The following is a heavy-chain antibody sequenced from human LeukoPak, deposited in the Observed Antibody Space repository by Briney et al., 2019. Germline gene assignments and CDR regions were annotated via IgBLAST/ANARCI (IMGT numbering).Heavy chain of an antibody. CDR1: GFMFSTYA. D-gene: IGHD3-10*01. J-gene: IGHJ4*02. Sequence: PGGSLRLSCAGSGFMFSTYAMSWVRQAPGKGLEWLSYISSGSSTIYYADSVKGRFTISRDSAKNSLYLQMNSLRAEDTAIYYCARESGGRWFGELFVFGYFDYWGQGTLVTVSS. CDR2: ISSGSSTI. V-gene: IGHV3-48*04. CDR3: ARESGGRWFGELFVFGYFDY.